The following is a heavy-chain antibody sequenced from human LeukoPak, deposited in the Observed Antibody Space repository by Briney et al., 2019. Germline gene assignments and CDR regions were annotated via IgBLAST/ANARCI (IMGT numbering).Heavy chain of an antibody. CDR2: INPNSGGT. CDR3: ARDYRSGWYDY. CDR1: GYTFTGYY. V-gene: IGHV1-2*06. D-gene: IGHD6-19*01. J-gene: IGHJ4*01. Sequence: GASVKVSCKASGYTFTGYYMHWVRQAHGQGLEWVGRINPNSGGTNYAQKFQGRVTMTRDTSISTAYMQLSRLRSDDTAVYYCARDYRSGWYDYWGNGTLVTVSS.